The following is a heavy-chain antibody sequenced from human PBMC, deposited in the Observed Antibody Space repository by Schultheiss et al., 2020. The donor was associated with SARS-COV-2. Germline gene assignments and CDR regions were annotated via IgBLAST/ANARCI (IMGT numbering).Heavy chain of an antibody. J-gene: IGHJ4*02. CDR3: ARRYFSSCFDF. V-gene: IGHV3-23*01. CDR1: GFTFSRYW. D-gene: IGHD6-13*01. Sequence: GGSLRLSCAASGFTFSRYWMSWVRQAPGKGLEWVSAISGSGGSTYYADSVKGRFTISRDNSKNTLYLQMNSLRAEDTAIYYCARRYFSSCFDFWGQGTLVTVSS. CDR2: ISGSGGST.